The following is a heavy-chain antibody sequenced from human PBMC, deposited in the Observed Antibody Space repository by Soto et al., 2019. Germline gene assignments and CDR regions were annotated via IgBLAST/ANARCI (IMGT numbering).Heavy chain of an antibody. D-gene: IGHD3-10*01. J-gene: IGHJ4*02. CDR1: GGTLSSYA. CDR3: AREYGNYYGSGSYYNTFDY. CDR2: IIPIFGTA. Sequence: SVKVSCKASGGTLSSYAISWVRQAPGQGLEWMGGIIPIFGTANYAQKFQGRVTITADESTSTAYMELSSLRSEDTAVYYCAREYGNYYGSGSYYNTFDYCGQLTLVTVSS. V-gene: IGHV1-69*13.